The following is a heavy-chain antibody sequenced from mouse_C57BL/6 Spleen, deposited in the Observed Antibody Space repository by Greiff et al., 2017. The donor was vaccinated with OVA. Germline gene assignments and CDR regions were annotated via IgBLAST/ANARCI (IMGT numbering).Heavy chain of an antibody. CDR3: KRDEGITTGGFAY. D-gene: IGHD1-1*01. J-gene: IGHJ3*01. CDR1: GYTFTDYE. Sequence: QVQLQQSGAELVRPGASVTLSCKASGYTFTDYEMHWVKQTPVHGLEWIGAIDPETGGTAYNQKFKGKAILTADKSSSTAYMELRSLTSEDSAVYYCKRDEGITTGGFAYWGQGTLVTVSA. V-gene: IGHV1-15*01. CDR2: IDPETGGT.